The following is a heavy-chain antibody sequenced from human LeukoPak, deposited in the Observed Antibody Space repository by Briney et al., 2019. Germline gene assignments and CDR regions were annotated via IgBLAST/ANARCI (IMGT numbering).Heavy chain of an antibody. CDR2: ISDTGNT. D-gene: IGHD4-11*01. CDR3: ARSTTTFDD. CDR1: GGSISSYY. J-gene: IGHJ4*02. V-gene: IGHV4-59*01. Sequence: SETLSLTCTVSGGSISSYYWSWVRQPPGQGLEWIGYISDTGNTNYSPSLKSRVTISLGTSKNQFFLKLSSVTTADTAVYYCARSTTTFDDWGQGTLVTVSS.